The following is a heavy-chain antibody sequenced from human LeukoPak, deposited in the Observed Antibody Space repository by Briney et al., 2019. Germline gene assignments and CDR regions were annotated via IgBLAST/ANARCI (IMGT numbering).Heavy chain of an antibody. V-gene: IGHV4-30-4*08. CDR3: ARDGGYCSGGSCTASLLNY. CDR1: GGSISSGDYY. CDR2: IYCSGST. Sequence: PSETLSLTCTVSGGSISSGDYYWSWIRQPPGKGLEWIGYIYCSGSTYYNPSLKSRVTISVDTSKNQFSLKLSSVTAADTAVYYCARDGGYCSGGSCTASLLNYWGQGTLVTVSS. J-gene: IGHJ4*02. D-gene: IGHD2-15*01.